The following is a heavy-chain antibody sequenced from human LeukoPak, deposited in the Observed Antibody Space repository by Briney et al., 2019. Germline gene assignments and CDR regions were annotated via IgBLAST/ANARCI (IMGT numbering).Heavy chain of an antibody. CDR2: ISPSGGST. Sequence: ASVKVSCKVSGYTLTELSMHWVRQAPGQGLEWMGIISPSGGSTSYAQKFQGRVTLTRDTSTSTVYMELSSLRSEDTAVYYCARVLDYYDSSPLNYWGQGTLVTVSS. CDR3: ARVLDYYDSSPLNY. V-gene: IGHV1-46*01. D-gene: IGHD3-22*01. CDR1: GYTLTELS. J-gene: IGHJ4*02.